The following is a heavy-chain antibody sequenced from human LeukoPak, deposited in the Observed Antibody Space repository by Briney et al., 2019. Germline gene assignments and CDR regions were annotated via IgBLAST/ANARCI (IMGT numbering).Heavy chain of an antibody. D-gene: IGHD6-6*01. V-gene: IGHV4-59*01. CDR3: ARDSDSSYDY. CDR1: GGSISSYY. J-gene: IGHJ4*02. Sequence: PSETLSLTCTVSGGSISSYYWSWIRQPPGKGLEWIGYIYYSGSTNYNPSLKSRVTISVDTSKNQFSLKLSSVTAADTAVYYCARDSDSSYDYWGQGTLVTVYS. CDR2: IYYSGST.